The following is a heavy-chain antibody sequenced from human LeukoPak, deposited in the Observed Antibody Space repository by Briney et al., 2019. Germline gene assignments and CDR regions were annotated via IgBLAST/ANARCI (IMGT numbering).Heavy chain of an antibody. J-gene: IGHJ4*02. CDR1: GASISSHAW. CDR3: ASRRVLTGEPY. CDR2: IYHSGST. D-gene: IGHD7-27*01. Sequence: SEPLSLTCAVSGASISSHAWWTWVRQPPRKGLEYVGEIYHSGSTIYNPSLSGRVTISVDKSNNQFSLKLTSVTAADTAVYYCASRRVLTGEPYWGQGSLVTVSS. V-gene: IGHV4-4*02.